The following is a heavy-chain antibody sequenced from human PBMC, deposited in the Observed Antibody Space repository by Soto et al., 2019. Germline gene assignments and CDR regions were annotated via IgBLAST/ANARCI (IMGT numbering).Heavy chain of an antibody. V-gene: IGHV6-1*01. D-gene: IGHD3-10*01. J-gene: IGHJ4*02. CDR2: TYYRSKWYN. Sequence: SQTLSLTCAISGDGVSSNSAAWNWIRQSPSRGLEWLGRTYYRSKWYNDYAVSVKSRITINPDTSKNQFSLQLNSVTPEDTAVYYCARDKGYYYGSGSYAIGQVDYWGQGTLVTVSS. CDR1: GDGVSSNSAA. CDR3: ARDKGYYYGSGSYAIGQVDY.